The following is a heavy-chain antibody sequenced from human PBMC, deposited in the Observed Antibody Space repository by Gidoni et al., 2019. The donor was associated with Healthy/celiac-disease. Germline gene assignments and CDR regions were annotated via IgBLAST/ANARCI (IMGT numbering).Heavy chain of an antibody. CDR1: AFPFSSYS. V-gene: IGHV3-21*01. Sequence: EVQLVESGGGLVKPGGSLRLSCAASAFPFSSYSMNWVRQAPGKGLEWVSSISSRSSYIYYADSVKGRFTISRDNAKNSLYLQMNSLRAEDTAVYYCARLDSSGYYFDYWGQGTLVTVSS. CDR2: ISSRSSYI. CDR3: ARLDSSGYYFDY. D-gene: IGHD3-22*01. J-gene: IGHJ4*02.